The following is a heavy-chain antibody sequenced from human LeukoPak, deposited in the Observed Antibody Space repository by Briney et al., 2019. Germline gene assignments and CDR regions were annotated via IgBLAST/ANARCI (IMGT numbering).Heavy chain of an antibody. CDR3: AREVVAVAGTAPDY. J-gene: IGHJ4*02. CDR1: GFTFSSYG. CDR2: ISSSSSYI. D-gene: IGHD6-19*01. Sequence: GRSLRLSCAASGFTFSSYGMHWVRQAPGKGLEWGSSISSSSSYIYYADSVKGRFTISRDNAKNSLYLQMNSLRAEDTGVYYCAREVVAVAGTAPDYWGQGTLVTVSS. V-gene: IGHV3-21*01.